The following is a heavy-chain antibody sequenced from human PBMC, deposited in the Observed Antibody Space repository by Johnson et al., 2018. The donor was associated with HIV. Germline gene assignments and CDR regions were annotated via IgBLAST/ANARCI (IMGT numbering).Heavy chain of an antibody. CDR1: RFTFTYYD. CDR3: AGRSSAWYEDAFDI. V-gene: IGHV3-13*01. J-gene: IGHJ3*02. CDR2: IGTAGDT. Sequence: VQLVESGGGLVQPGGSLRLSCAASRFTFTYYDMHSVRQPIGEGLEWVSGIGTAGDTNYPGSVTGRFTISRDSSKNTLFLQMNSLRVEDTAIYYCAGRSSAWYEDAFDIWGQGTMVTVSS. D-gene: IGHD6-19*01.